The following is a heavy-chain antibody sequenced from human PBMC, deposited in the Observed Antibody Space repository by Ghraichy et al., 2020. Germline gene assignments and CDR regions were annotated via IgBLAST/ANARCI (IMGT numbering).Heavy chain of an antibody. CDR3: ARDPRDLEVFSSSYMDV. V-gene: IGHV3-30*03. CDR1: GFTLSAYG. J-gene: IGHJ6*03. Sequence: GESLNISCTASGFTLSAYGMHWVRQAPGKGLEWVALISDDGRKKFLADSVKGRLTVSRDNSKNTLYVQMSGLRPDDTAVYYCARDPRDLEVFSSSYMDVWGRGTTVTVSS. CDR2: ISDDGRKK. D-gene: IGHD3-3*01.